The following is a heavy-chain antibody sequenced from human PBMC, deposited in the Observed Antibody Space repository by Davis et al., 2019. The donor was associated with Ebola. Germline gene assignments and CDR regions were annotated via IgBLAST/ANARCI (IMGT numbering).Heavy chain of an antibody. Sequence: GESLKISCAASGFTFSSYSMNWVRQAPGKGLEWVAVISYDGSNKYYADSVKGRFTISRDNSKNTLYLQMNSLRAEDTAVYYCAKGQLWFYYWGQGTLVTVSS. CDR1: GFTFSSYS. CDR2: ISYDGSNK. V-gene: IGHV3-30*18. CDR3: AKGQLWFYY. J-gene: IGHJ4*02. D-gene: IGHD5-18*01.